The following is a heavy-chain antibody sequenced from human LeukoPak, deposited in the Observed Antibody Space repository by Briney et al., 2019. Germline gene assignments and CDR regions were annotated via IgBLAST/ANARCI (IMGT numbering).Heavy chain of an antibody. CDR1: GGSFSAYY. J-gene: IGHJ4*02. CDR2: INHSGTT. CDR3: ARARGIVVVVAEDCYFDY. V-gene: IGHV4-34*01. Sequence: SSETLSLTCAVYGGSFSAYYWTWIRQPPGKGLQWIGEINHSGTTNYNPSLKSRVTISVDTSQNQFSLKLSSVTAADTAVYYCARARGIVVVVAEDCYFDYWGQGTLVAVSS. D-gene: IGHD2-15*01.